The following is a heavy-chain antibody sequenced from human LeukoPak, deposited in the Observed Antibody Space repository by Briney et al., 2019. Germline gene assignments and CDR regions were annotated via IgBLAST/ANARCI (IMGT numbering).Heavy chain of an antibody. Sequence: RPGGSLRLSCAASGFTFSSYAMSWVRQAPGKGLEWVAVISYDGSNKYYADSVKGRFTISRDNSKNTLYLRMNSLRAEDTAVYYCARDWGIDYWGQGTLVTVSS. CDR3: ARDWGIDY. V-gene: IGHV3-30-3*01. CDR2: ISYDGSNK. D-gene: IGHD3-16*01. J-gene: IGHJ4*02. CDR1: GFTFSSYA.